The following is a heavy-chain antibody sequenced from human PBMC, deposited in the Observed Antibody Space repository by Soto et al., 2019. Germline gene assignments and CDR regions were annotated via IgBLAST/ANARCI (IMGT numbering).Heavy chain of an antibody. J-gene: IGHJ6*02. D-gene: IGHD1-26*01. CDR2: ISAYNGNT. CDR3: ASWDGAWSYYYGMDV. V-gene: IGHV1-18*01. Sequence: ASVKVSCKASGYTFTSYGISWVRQAPGQGLEWMGWISAYNGNTNYAQKLQGRVTMTTDTSTSTAYMELRSLRSDDTAVYYCASWDGAWSYYYGMDVWGQGTTVTVSS. CDR1: GYTFTSYG.